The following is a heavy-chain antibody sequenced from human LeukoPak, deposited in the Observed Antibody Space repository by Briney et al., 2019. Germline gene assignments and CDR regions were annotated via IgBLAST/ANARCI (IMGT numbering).Heavy chain of an antibody. V-gene: IGHV4-30-4*01. J-gene: IGHJ4*02. Sequence: SQTLSLTCTVSGDSISDGDYYWSWIRQPPGTGLEWLGYIYYSGGTYYNPSLKSRLTISVDTSRNQFSLKLSSVTAADTAVYYCARAWTSAGRFDFWGQGTLVPVSS. D-gene: IGHD6-13*01. CDR3: ARAWTSAGRFDF. CDR2: IYYSGGT. CDR1: GDSISDGDYY.